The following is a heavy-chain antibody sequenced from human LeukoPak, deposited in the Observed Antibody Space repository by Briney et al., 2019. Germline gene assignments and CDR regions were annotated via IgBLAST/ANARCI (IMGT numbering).Heavy chain of an antibody. CDR3: ARAGAFDI. Sequence: SQTLSLTCTVTGGSISSGGYYWNRIRQHPGKGLEWIGYVYYSGSTYYNPSLKSRITMSVDTSKNQFSLKMDSVTAADTAVYYCARAGAFDIWGQGTMVTVSS. CDR2: VYYSGST. CDR1: GGSISSGGYY. J-gene: IGHJ3*02. V-gene: IGHV4-31*03.